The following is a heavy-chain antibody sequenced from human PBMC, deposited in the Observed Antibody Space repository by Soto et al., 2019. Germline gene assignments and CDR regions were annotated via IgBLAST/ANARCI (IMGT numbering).Heavy chain of an antibody. CDR2: ISGSGGST. J-gene: IGHJ4*02. Sequence: GWSLRLSCAASGFSFVSYAMSWVRQAPGKGLEWVSAISGSGGSTYYADSVKGRFTISRDNSKNTLYLQMNSLRAEDTAVYYCAKAHGDYFDYWGQGTQVTVSS. CDR3: AKAHGDYFDY. CDR1: GFSFVSYA. D-gene: IGHD4-17*01. V-gene: IGHV3-23*01.